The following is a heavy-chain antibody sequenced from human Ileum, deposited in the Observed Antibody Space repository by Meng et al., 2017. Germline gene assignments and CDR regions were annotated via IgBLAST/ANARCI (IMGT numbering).Heavy chain of an antibody. D-gene: IGHD2/OR15-2a*01. V-gene: IGHV4-30-2*01. CDR3: ASSTSGPELNY. Sequence: HLHLQESGSGLVTSSQTPSLPCTVSGGSISSSAYSWTWIRPPPGKGLEWIGYIYQVGSTNYNPSIKSRVTIFVDTSKNQFSLKLTSVTAADTAVYYCASSTSGPELNYWGQGTLVTVSS. CDR2: IYQVGST. CDR1: GGSISSSAYS. J-gene: IGHJ4*02.